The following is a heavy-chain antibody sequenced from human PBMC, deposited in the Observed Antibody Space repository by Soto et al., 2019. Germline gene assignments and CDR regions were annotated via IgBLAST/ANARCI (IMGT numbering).Heavy chain of an antibody. D-gene: IGHD1-1*01. J-gene: IGHJ4*02. CDR1: DESIINLY. CDR3: ASQRLDVPAYFDY. V-gene: IGHV4-59*08. CDR2: IHYSGST. Sequence: SQPISHPYTVSDESIINLYCRRILQPPGKGLEWIGYIHYSGSTNYNPSLKSRVTISVDTSKNQFSLRLSSVTAADTAVYYCASQRLDVPAYFDYWGQGILVTVSS.